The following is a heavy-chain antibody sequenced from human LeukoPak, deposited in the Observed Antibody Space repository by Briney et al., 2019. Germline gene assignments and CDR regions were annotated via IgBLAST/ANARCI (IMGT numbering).Heavy chain of an antibody. J-gene: IGHJ1*01. CDR1: GFTFDDYA. D-gene: IGHD6-13*01. CDR2: ISWNSGSI. V-gene: IGHV3-9*03. CDR3: AKDIDSSSSGTFEH. Sequence: PGGSLRLSCAASGFTFDDYAMHWVRQAPGKGLEWVSGISWNSGSIGYADSVKGRFTISRDNAKNSLYLQMNSLRAEDMALYYCAKDIDSSSSGTFEHWGQGTLVTVSS.